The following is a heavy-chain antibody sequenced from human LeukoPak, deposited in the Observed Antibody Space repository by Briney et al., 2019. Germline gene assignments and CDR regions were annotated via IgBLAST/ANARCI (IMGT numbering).Heavy chain of an antibody. J-gene: IGHJ5*02. Sequence: PGGSLRLSCAASGFTFSSYGMHWVRQVPGKGLEWVAFLRYDGSDKYYADSVKGRFTISRDNSKNTLYLQMNSLRAEDTAVYYCAKVIGVSYYGLESPVWGPTWVDPWGQGTLVTVSS. CDR3: AKVIGVSYYGLESPVWGPTWVDP. D-gene: IGHD3-10*01. CDR1: GFTFSSYG. CDR2: LRYDGSDK. V-gene: IGHV3-30*02.